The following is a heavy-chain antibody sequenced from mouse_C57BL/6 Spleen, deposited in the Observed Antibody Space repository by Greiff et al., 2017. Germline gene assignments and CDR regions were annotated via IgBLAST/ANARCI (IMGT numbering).Heavy chain of an antibody. J-gene: IGHJ1*03. D-gene: IGHD4-1*01. Sequence: QVQLKESGPELVKPGASVKISCKASGYAFSSSWMNWVKQRPGKGLEWIGRIYPGDGDTNYNGKLKGKATLTADKSSSTAYMQLSSLTSEDSAVYFCASRDWDGYFDVGGTGTTVTVSS. CDR2: IYPGDGDT. CDR1: GYAFSSSW. CDR3: ASRDWDGYFDV. V-gene: IGHV1-82*01.